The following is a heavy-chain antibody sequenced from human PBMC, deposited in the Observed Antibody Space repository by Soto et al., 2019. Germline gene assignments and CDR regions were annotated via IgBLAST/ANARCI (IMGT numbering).Heavy chain of an antibody. CDR1: GGTFSSYA. V-gene: IGHV1-69*13. D-gene: IGHD2-15*01. J-gene: IGHJ3*02. CDR2: IIPIFGTA. Sequence: AAVKVSCKASGGTFSSYAISWVRQAPGQGLEWMGGIIPIFGTANYAQKFQGRVTITADESTSTAYMELSSLRSEDTAVYYCARGVVVVVAATGHDAFDIWGQGTMVTVSS. CDR3: ARGVVVVVAATGHDAFDI.